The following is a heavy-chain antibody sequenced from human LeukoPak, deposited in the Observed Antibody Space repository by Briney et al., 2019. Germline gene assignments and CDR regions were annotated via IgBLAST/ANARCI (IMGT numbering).Heavy chain of an antibody. J-gene: IGHJ5*02. CDR1: GGWFSGYY. CDR3: ARRDYCTSTSCYESYNWFDP. V-gene: IGHV4-34*01. D-gene: IGHD2-2*01. CDR2: INDSGST. Sequence: SETLSLTCAVYGGWFSGYYWSWIRQPPGKGLEWIGEINDSGSTNYSPSLKSRLTISVDTSNNQFSLRLSSVTAADTAVYYCARRDYCTSTSCYESYNWFDPWGQGTLVTVSS.